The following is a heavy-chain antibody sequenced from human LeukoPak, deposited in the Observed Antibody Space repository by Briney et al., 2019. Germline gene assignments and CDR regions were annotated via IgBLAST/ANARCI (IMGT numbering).Heavy chain of an antibody. Sequence: ASVKVSCKASGYTFSNYDINWVRQAPGQGLEWMGWMNPSSGNTGSAQKFQGRVTMTRSTSISTAYMELTSLRSEDTAVYYCASPTKQDTVVDQYSGSTRHYYGMDVWGQGTTVIVSS. V-gene: IGHV1-8*01. CDR1: GYTFSNYD. CDR2: MNPSSGNT. J-gene: IGHJ6*02. CDR3: ASPTKQDTVVDQYSGSTRHYYGMDV. D-gene: IGHD5-12*01.